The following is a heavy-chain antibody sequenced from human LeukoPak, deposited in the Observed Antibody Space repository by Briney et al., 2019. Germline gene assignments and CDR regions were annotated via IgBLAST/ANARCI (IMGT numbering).Heavy chain of an antibody. J-gene: IGHJ4*02. Sequence: GASVKVSCKAYGYTFTSYGISWVRQAPGQGLEWMGWISAYNGNTNYAQKLQGRVTMTTDTSTSTAYMELRSLRSDDTAVYYCARGYAADYYDSSGPMGYWGQGTLVTVSS. CDR2: ISAYNGNT. CDR3: ARGYAADYYDSSGPMGY. D-gene: IGHD3-22*01. V-gene: IGHV1-18*01. CDR1: GYTFTSYG.